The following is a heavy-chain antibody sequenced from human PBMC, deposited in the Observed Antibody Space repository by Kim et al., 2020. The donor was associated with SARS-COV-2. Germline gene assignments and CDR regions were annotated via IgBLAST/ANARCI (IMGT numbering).Heavy chain of an antibody. D-gene: IGHD3-9*01. J-gene: IGHJ6*02. CDR2: IIPIFGTA. V-gene: IGHV1-69*13. CDR1: GYTFSSYS. Sequence: SVKVSCKASGYTFSSYSISWVRQAPGQGLEWMGVIIPIFGTANYAQKFQGRVTITADESTSTAYMELSSLRSEDTAVYYCASMLFACGYFYWLLCGYNYYGMDVWGQGTTVTVSS. CDR3: ASMLFACGYFYWLLCGYNYYGMDV.